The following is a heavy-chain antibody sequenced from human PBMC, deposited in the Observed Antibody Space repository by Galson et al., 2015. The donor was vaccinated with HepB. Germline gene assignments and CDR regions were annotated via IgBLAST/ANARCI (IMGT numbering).Heavy chain of an antibody. CDR1: GGTFSSYA. CDR3: ARDDWGSYYTGMGVDAFDI. Sequence: SVKVSCKASGGTFSSYAISWVRQAPGQGLEWMGGIIPIFGTANYAQKFQGRVTITADESTSTAYMELSSLRSEDTAVYYCARDDWGSYYTGMGVDAFDIWGQGTMVTVSS. CDR2: IIPIFGTA. V-gene: IGHV1-69*13. J-gene: IGHJ3*02. D-gene: IGHD1-26*01.